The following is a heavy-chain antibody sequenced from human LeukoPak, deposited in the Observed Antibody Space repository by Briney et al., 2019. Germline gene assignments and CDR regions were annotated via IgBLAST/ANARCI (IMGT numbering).Heavy chain of an antibody. J-gene: IGHJ5*02. CDR1: GGSFSGYY. D-gene: IGHD3-10*01. CDR3: ARGFGAGNYYYGWFDP. Sequence: PSETLSLTCAVYGGSFSGYYWSWIRQPPGKGLEWIGFIHDSGSTYYNPSLKSRVSISRDMSKNQLSLMLSSVTAADTAVYYCARGFGAGNYYYGWFDPWGQGTLVSVSS. CDR2: IHDSGST. V-gene: IGHV4-34*01.